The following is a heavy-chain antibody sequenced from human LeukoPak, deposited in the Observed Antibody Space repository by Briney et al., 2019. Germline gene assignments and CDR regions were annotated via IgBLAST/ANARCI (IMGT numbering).Heavy chain of an antibody. CDR1: GFTFSSYG. J-gene: IGHJ4*02. Sequence: PGGSLRPSCAASGFTFSSYGMHWVRQAPGKGLEWVAVISYDGSNKYYADSVKGRFTISRDNSKNTLYLQMNSLRAEDTAVYYCAKAQSGSYFALYDYWGQGTLVTVSS. D-gene: IGHD1-26*01. CDR3: AKAQSGSYFALYDY. V-gene: IGHV3-30*18. CDR2: ISYDGSNK.